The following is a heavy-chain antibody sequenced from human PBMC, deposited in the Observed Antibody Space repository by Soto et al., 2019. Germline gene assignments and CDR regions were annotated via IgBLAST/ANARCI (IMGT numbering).Heavy chain of an antibody. CDR1: GGSISSGGYS. CDR3: ARVRDGSKENAFDI. V-gene: IGHV4-30-2*01. D-gene: IGHD5-12*01. Sequence: QLQLQESGSGLVKPSQTLSLTCAVSGGSISSGGYSWSWIRQPPGKGLEWIGYIYHSGSTYYNPSPKSRVTVSVDRSKNQFSLKLSSVTAADTAVYYCARVRDGSKENAFDIWGHGTMVTVSS. CDR2: IYHSGST. J-gene: IGHJ3*02.